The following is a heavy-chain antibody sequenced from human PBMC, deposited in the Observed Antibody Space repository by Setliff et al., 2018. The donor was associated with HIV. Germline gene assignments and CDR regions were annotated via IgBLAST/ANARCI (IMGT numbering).Heavy chain of an antibody. CDR3: VRDGSSGYWETYYFMDV. CDR1: GDSISRYY. CDR2: IDYSGST. V-gene: IGHV4-59*12. Sequence: SETLSLTCSVSGDSISRYYWSWIRQPPGKGLEWIGYIDYSGSTSYNPSLKGRFTISRGFSKDVLYLEMNSVKVEDTAVYYCVRDGSSGYWETYYFMDVWGQGTTVTVSS. D-gene: IGHD3-22*01. J-gene: IGHJ6*01.